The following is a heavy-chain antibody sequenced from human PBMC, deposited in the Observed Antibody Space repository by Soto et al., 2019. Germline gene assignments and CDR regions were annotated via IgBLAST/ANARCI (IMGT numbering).Heavy chain of an antibody. CDR3: AKDESAVSSGWNGGVDY. J-gene: IGHJ4*02. Sequence: QVQLVESGGGVVQPGRSLRLSCAASGFTFSSYGMHWVRQAPGKGLEWVAVISYDGSNKYYADSVKGRFTISRDNSKNTLYLQMNSLIAEDTAVYYCAKDESAVSSGWNGGVDYWGQGTLVTVSS. CDR2: ISYDGSNK. V-gene: IGHV3-30*18. CDR1: GFTFSSYG. D-gene: IGHD6-19*01.